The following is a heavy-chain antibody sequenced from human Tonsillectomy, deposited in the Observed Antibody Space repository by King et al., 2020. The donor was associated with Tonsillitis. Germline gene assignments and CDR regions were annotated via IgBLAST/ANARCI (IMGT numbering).Heavy chain of an antibody. J-gene: IGHJ4*02. Sequence: QLQESGPGLVKPSETLSVICTVSGGSISSSYYYWGWLRQPPGKGLEWIGSIYYSGSTFYNPSLKSRLTISADTSKNQFSLKLSSVTAADTAVYYCARQLVTGDYFDFWGQGTLVTVSS. CDR1: GGSISSSYYY. D-gene: IGHD2-21*02. CDR2: IYYSGST. CDR3: ARQLVTGDYFDF. V-gene: IGHV4-39*01.